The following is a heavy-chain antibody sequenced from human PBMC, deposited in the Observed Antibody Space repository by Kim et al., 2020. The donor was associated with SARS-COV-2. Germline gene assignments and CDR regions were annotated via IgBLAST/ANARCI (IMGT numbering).Heavy chain of an antibody. D-gene: IGHD3-22*01. Sequence: SVKVSCKASGGTFSSYAISWVRQAPGQGLEWMGRIIPILGIANYAQKFQGRVTITADKSTSTAYMELSSLRSEDTAVYYCARALYYYDSSGPTYTRCDGMDVWGQGTTVTVSS. CDR3: ARALYYYDSSGPTYTRCDGMDV. J-gene: IGHJ6*02. CDR1: GGTFSSYA. V-gene: IGHV1-69*04. CDR2: IIPILGIA.